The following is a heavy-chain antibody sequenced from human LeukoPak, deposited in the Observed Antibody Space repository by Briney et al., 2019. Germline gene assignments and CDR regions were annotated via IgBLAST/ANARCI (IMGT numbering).Heavy chain of an antibody. CDR2: INHSGST. V-gene: IGHV4-38-2*02. CDR1: GYSISNGYY. D-gene: IGHD3-10*01. Sequence: SETLSLTCTVSGYSISNGYYWDWIRQPPRKGLEWIGEINHSGSTNYNPSLKSRVTISVDTSKNQFSLKLSSVTAADTAVYYCARANYHGSGSFDYWGQGTLVTVSS. J-gene: IGHJ4*02. CDR3: ARANYHGSGSFDY.